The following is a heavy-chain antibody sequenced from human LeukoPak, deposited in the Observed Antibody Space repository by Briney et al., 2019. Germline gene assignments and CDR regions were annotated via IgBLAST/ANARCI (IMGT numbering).Heavy chain of an antibody. CDR1: GFTFSDYW. Sequence: GGSLRLSCAASGFTFSDYWMSWVRQAPGKGLEWVANIKQDGSEKYYVDSVKGRFTISRDNAKSSLYLQMNSLRAEDTAIYSCARGWALIPYWGQGSLVTVSS. CDR2: IKQDGSEK. D-gene: IGHD1-26*01. J-gene: IGHJ4*02. CDR3: ARGWALIPY. V-gene: IGHV3-7*01.